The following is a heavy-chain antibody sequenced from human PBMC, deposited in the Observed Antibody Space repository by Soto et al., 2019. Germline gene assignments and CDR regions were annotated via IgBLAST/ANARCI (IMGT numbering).Heavy chain of an antibody. CDR2: INPNGGST. Sequence: QVQLVQSGAEVKRPGASVKVSCKASGYTFTTYYMHWVRQAPGQGLEWLGIINPNGGSTTYAQKFQGGVTRTRDTSTSTVYLELSSLRSEDTAVYYCARAGYCSGGTCFHGNCDYWGQGTLVTVSA. J-gene: IGHJ4*02. V-gene: IGHV1-46*01. CDR1: GYTFTTYY. CDR3: ARAGYCSGGTCFHGNCDY. D-gene: IGHD2-15*01.